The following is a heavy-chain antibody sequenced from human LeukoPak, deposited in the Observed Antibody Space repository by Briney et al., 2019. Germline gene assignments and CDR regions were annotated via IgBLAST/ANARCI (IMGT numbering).Heavy chain of an antibody. CDR2: INHSGST. V-gene: IGHV4-34*01. CDR1: VGSFSGYY. J-gene: IGHJ4*02. CDR3: ARVTTVINPYYFDY. Sequence: SETLSLTCAVYVGSFSGYYWSWIRQPPGKGLEWIGEINHSGSTNYNPSLKSRVTISVDTSKNRFSLKLSSVTAADTAVYYCARVTTVINPYYFDYWGQGTLVTVSS. D-gene: IGHD4-17*01.